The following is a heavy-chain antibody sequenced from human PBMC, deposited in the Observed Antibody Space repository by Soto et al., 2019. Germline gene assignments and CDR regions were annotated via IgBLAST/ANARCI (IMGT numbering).Heavy chain of an antibody. J-gene: IGHJ4*02. V-gene: IGHV3-30-3*01. D-gene: IGHD3-10*01. Sequence: GGSLRLSCAASGFTFSSYAMHWVRQAPGKGLEWVAVISYDGSNKYYADSVKGRFTLSRDNAKNSLYLEMNTLRVDDTAVYYCTNLHYFGSEFWGQGAQVTVSS. CDR1: GFTFSSYA. CDR2: ISYDGSNK. CDR3: TNLHYFGSEF.